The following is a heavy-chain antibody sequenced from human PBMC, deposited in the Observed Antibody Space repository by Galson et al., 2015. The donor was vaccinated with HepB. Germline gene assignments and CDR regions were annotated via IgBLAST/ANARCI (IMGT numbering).Heavy chain of an antibody. Sequence: SVKVSCKASGSTFTSYYMHWVRQAPGQGLEWMGIINPSGGSTSYAQKFQGRVTMTRDTSTSTVYMELSSLRSEDTAVYYCAREEVTATGLDYWGQGTLVTVSS. CDR1: GSTFTSYY. J-gene: IGHJ4*02. V-gene: IGHV1-46*01. CDR3: AREEVTATGLDY. D-gene: IGHD2-21*02. CDR2: INPSGGST.